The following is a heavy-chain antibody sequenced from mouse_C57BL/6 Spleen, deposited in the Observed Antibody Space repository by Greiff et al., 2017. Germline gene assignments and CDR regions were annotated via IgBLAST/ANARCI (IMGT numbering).Heavy chain of an antibody. Sequence: QVQLQQPGAELVKPGASVKMSCKASGYTFTSYWITWVKQRPGQGLEWIGDIYPGSGSTNYNEKFKSKATLTVDTSSSTAYMQLSSLTSEDSAVYYCARSDHYYGSRDYWGQGTTLTVSS. CDR3: ARSDHYYGSRDY. V-gene: IGHV1-55*01. D-gene: IGHD1-1*01. CDR2: IYPGSGST. J-gene: IGHJ2*01. CDR1: GYTFTSYW.